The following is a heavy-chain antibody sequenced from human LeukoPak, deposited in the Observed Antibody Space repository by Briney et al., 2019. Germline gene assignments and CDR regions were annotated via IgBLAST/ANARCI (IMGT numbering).Heavy chain of an antibody. CDR2: IIPTFGTA. D-gene: IGHD2-2*01. CDR1: GGTFSSYA. V-gene: IGHV1-69*05. Sequence: SVKVSCKASGGTFSSYAISWVRQAPGQGLEWMGRIIPTFGTANYAQKFQGRVTITTDESTSTAYMELSSLRSEDTAVYYCAREPASEVPLDYWGQGTLVTVSS. CDR3: AREPASEVPLDY. J-gene: IGHJ4*02.